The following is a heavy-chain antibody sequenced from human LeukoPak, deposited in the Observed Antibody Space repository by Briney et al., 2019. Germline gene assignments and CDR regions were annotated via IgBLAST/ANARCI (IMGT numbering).Heavy chain of an antibody. CDR1: GFTSSSYW. V-gene: IGHV3-74*01. D-gene: IGHD1/OR15-1a*01. CDR2: INSDGSST. Sequence: PPGGSLRLSCAASGFTSSSYWMHWVRQAPGKGLVWVSRINSDGSSTSYADSVKGRFTISRDNSKNTLYLQMNSLRAEDTAVYYCAKGGEQVTWNFQNWGQGTLVTVSS. J-gene: IGHJ1*01. CDR3: AKGGEQVTWNFQN.